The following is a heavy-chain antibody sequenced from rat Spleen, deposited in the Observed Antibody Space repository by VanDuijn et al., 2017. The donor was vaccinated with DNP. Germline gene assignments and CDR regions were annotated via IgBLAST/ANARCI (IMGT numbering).Heavy chain of an antibody. J-gene: IGHJ3*01. V-gene: IGHV5-19*01. D-gene: IGHD1-12*02. CDR2: IIPSGGST. Sequence: EVKFVESGGGLVQPGRSLKLSCAASGFTFSNYGMHWIRQAPTKGLEWVASIIPSGGSTYYRDSVKGRFTISRDNAQSTLYLQMNSLRSDDTATYYCARWPLAYWGQGTLVTVSS. CDR3: ARWPLAY. CDR1: GFTFSNYG.